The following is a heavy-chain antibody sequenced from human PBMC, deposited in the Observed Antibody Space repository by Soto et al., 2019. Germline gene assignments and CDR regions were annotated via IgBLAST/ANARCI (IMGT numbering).Heavy chain of an antibody. J-gene: IGHJ4*02. CDR2: IYYSGST. Sequence: SETLSLTCTVSGGSISSGDYYWSWIRQPPGKGLEWIGYIYYSGSTYYNPSLKSRVTISVDTSKNQSSLKLSSVTAADTAVYYCARSRITMVRGTRAAAGFDYWGQGTLVTVSS. V-gene: IGHV4-30-4*01. CDR3: ARSRITMVRGTRAAAGFDY. CDR1: GGSISSGDYY. D-gene: IGHD3-10*01.